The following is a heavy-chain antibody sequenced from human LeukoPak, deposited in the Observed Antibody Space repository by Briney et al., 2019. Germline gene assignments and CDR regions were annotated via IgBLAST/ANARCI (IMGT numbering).Heavy chain of an antibody. CDR3: ARHFGT. Sequence: SETLSFTCTVSGGSISSSYYYWGWIRQPPGKGLEWIGSIYYSGSTYYNPSLKSRVTISVDTSKNQFSLKLRSVTAADTAVYYCARHFGTWGRGTLVTVSS. V-gene: IGHV4-39*01. CDR2: IYYSGST. D-gene: IGHD3/OR15-3a*01. CDR1: GGSISSSYYY. J-gene: IGHJ4*02.